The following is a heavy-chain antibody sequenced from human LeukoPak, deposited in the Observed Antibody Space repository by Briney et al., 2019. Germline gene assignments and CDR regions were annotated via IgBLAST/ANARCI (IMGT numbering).Heavy chain of an antibody. CDR2: FNWNGGST. CDR1: GFTFDDYG. V-gene: IGHV3-20*01. CDR3: ARGGRGYSGYDFAFDI. Sequence: PGGSLRLSCAASGFTFDDYGMSWVRQAPGKGLEWVSGFNWNGGSTGYADSVKGRFTISRDNAKNSLYLQMNSLRAEDTALYHCARGGRGYSGYDFAFDIWGQGTMVTVSS. D-gene: IGHD5-12*01. J-gene: IGHJ3*02.